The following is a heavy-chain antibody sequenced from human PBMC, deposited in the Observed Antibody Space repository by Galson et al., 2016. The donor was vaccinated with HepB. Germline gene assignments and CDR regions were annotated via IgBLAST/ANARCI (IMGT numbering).Heavy chain of an antibody. V-gene: IGHV1-18*01. J-gene: IGHJ4*02. CDR2: SAYNGNT. D-gene: IGHD5-18*01. CDR3: ASGGSYGYYFDY. Sequence: SAYNGNTNYAQKLQGRVTMTTDTSTSTAYMELRSLRSDDTAVYYCASGGSYGYYFDYWGQGTLVTVSS.